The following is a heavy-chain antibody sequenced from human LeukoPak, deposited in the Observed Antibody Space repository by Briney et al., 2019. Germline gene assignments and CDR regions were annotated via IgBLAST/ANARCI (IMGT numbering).Heavy chain of an antibody. D-gene: IGHD6-13*01. J-gene: IGHJ4*02. V-gene: IGHV1-2*02. CDR1: GYTFTGYY. Sequence: ASMKVSCTASGYTFTGYYIHWVRQAPGQGLEWMGWINPNNGDTNFDPKFQGRLTLSRDTSISTAYMELGRLRSDDTAVYYCARIKWSAANDWGQGTLVSVSS. CDR3: ARIKWSAAND. CDR2: INPNNGDT.